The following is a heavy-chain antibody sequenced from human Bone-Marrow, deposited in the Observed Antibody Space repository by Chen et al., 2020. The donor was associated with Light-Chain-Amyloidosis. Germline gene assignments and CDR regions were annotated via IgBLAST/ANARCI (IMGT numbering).Heavy chain of an antibody. CDR3: ARARISAAGTLWFDP. V-gene: IGHV4-4*02. Sequence: QVQLQESGPGLVKPSGTLSLTCAVSGGSISSINWWSWVRQPPGKGLEWIGEIYHSGSTNYNPSLKSRVTISVDKSKNQFSLKLSSVTAADTAVYYCARARISAAGTLWFDPWGQGTLVTVSS. CDR1: GGSISSINW. CDR2: IYHSGST. J-gene: IGHJ5*02. D-gene: IGHD6-13*01.